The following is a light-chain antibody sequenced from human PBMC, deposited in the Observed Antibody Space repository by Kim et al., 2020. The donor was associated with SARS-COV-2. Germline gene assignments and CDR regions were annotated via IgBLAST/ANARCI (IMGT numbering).Light chain of an antibody. CDR2: EVS. CDR1: SSDVGGYNY. V-gene: IGLV2-8*01. J-gene: IGLJ3*02. Sequence: QSALTQPPSASGSPGQSVTISCTGTSSDVGGYNYVSWYQQHPGKAPKLMIYEVSKRPSGVPDRFSGSKSGNTASLTVSGLQAEDEADYYCSSYGGTNRLLFGGGTKLTVL. CDR3: SSYGGTNRLL.